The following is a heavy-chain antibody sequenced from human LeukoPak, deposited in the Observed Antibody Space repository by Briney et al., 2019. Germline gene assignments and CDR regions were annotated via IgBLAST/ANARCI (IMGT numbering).Heavy chain of an antibody. CDR1: GGSFSGYY. D-gene: IGHD6-19*01. V-gene: IGHV4-34*01. J-gene: IGHJ3*02. Sequence: SETLSLTCAVEGGSFSGYYWSWIRQPPGKGLEWSGAINHSGRTNYNPSLKGRATISVDTSKNQFSLKRSSVTAADTAVYYCARLYSRGWYNDAFDIWGQGTMVTVSS. CDR3: ARLYSRGWYNDAFDI. CDR2: INHSGRT.